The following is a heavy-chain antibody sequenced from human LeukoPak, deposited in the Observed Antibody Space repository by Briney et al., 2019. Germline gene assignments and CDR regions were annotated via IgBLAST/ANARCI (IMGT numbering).Heavy chain of an antibody. V-gene: IGHV1-18*01. CDR3: AKDWHILTGRNCFDP. CDR1: GGTFSSYA. D-gene: IGHD3-9*01. J-gene: IGHJ5*02. Sequence: ASVRVSCKASGGTFSSYAISWVRQAPGQGLEWMGWVTSYNGDTNYAQKFQGRVTMSTDTSTSTAYMELRSLGFDDTAIYYCAKDWHILTGRNCFDPWGQGTLVTVSS. CDR2: VTSYNGDT.